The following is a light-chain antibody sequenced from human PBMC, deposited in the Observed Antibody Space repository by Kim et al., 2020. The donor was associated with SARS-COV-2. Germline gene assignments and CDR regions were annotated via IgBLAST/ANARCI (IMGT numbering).Light chain of an antibody. CDR1: QSVASNH. J-gene: IGKJ2*01. Sequence: EIVLTQSPGTLSLSPGERATLSCRASQSVASNHLDWFQQKPGQAPRLLIYGTSSRATGIPDRFSASESGTDFTLTISRLEPEDFAVYYCQQYDRSPYTFGQETKLEI. V-gene: IGKV3-20*01. CDR2: GTS. CDR3: QQYDRSPYT.